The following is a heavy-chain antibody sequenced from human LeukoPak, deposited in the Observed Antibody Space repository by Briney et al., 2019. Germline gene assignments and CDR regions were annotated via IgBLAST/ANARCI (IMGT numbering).Heavy chain of an antibody. CDR1: AGSFSGYY. J-gene: IGHJ5*02. CDR3: ATSRLTCSGGCCYHSWFDP. CDR2: INHSGST. Sequence: SETLSLTCAVYAGSFSGYYWSWIRQPPGKGLEWIGDINHSGSTNYNPSLKSRVTISVDTSKNQFSLKLSSVTAADTAVYYCATSRLTCSGGCCYHSWFDPWGQGTLVTVSS. D-gene: IGHD2-15*01. V-gene: IGHV4-34*01.